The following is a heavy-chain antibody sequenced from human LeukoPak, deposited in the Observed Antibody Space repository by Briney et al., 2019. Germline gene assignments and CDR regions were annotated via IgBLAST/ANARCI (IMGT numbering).Heavy chain of an antibody. CDR2: IRGGGGHT. V-gene: IGHV3-23*01. Sequence: GGSLRLSCAASGFTFNNYAMNWVRQAPGKGLEWLSYIRGGGGHTRYSGSVKGRFTISRDNSKNMLYLQMNSLRAEDTAIYYCAKCSASYYNDAFDIWGRGTMVTVSS. D-gene: IGHD3-10*02. CDR3: AKCSASYYNDAFDI. J-gene: IGHJ3*02. CDR1: GFTFNNYA.